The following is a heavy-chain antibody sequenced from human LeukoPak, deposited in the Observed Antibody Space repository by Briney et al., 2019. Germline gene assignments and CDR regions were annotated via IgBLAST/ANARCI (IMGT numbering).Heavy chain of an antibody. CDR3: ARDAGSSTSSGKYYYYYGMDV. CDR1: GFTFSSYA. J-gene: IGHJ6*02. CDR2: ISYDGSIK. V-gene: IGHV3-30-3*01. D-gene: IGHD2-2*01. Sequence: GRSLRLSCAASGFTFSSYAMHWVRQAPGKGLEWVAVISYDGSIKYYADSVKGRFTISRDNSKNTLYLQMNSLRAEDTAVYYCARDAGSSTSSGKYYYYYGMDVWGQGTTVTVSS.